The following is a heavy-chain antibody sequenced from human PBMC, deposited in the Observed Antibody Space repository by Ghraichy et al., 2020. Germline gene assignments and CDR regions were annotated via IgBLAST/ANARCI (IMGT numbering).Heavy chain of an antibody. Sequence: GGSLRLSCAASGFTFSSYSMNWVRQAPGKGLEWVSYISSSSSTIYYADSVKGRFTISRDNAKNLLYLQMNSLRAEDKAVYYCARGARYYYYYYGMDVWGQGTTVTVSS. V-gene: IGHV3-48*01. CDR2: ISSSSSTI. J-gene: IGHJ6*02. CDR3: ARGARYYYYYYGMDV. CDR1: GFTFSSYS.